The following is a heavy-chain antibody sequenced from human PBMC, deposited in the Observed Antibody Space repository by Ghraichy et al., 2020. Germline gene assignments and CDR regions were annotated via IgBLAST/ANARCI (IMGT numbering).Heavy chain of an antibody. CDR3: AKDPTWGYSYYYYGMDV. V-gene: IGHV3-23*01. Sequence: GGSLRLSCAASGFTFSSYAMSWVRQAPGKGLEWVSAISGSGGSTYYADSVKGRFTISRDNSKNTLYLQMNSLRAEDTAVYYCAKDPTWGYSYYYYGMDVWGQGTTVTVSS. J-gene: IGHJ6*02. D-gene: IGHD1-1*01. CDR1: GFTFSSYA. CDR2: ISGSGGST.